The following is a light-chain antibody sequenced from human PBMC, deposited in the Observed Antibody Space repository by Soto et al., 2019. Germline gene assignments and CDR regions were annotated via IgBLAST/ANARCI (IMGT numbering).Light chain of an antibody. Sequence: DIQMTQSPSSLSASVGDRVTITCRASQSISTYLTWYQQKPRKATKLLIYGASRLQSGVTSRFSGSGSGTNFTLTIGNLQPEDFASYYCQQSYSTPRNTFGPGNTVDIK. CDR1: QSISTY. CDR3: QQSYSTPRNT. V-gene: IGKV1-39*01. CDR2: GAS. J-gene: IGKJ3*01.